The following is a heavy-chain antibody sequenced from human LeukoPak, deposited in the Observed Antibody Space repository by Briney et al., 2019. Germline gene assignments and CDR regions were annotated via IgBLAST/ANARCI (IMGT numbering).Heavy chain of an antibody. CDR2: ISSNGGST. Sequence: SGGSLRLSCSASGFTFSSYAMHWVRQAPGKGLEYVSAISSNGGSTYYADSVKGRFTISRDNSKNTLYLQMSSLRAEDTAVYYCVKGHVAAADGVPATIPYWGQGTLVTVSS. CDR1: GFTFSSYA. J-gene: IGHJ4*02. D-gene: IGHD6-13*01. CDR3: VKGHVAAADGVPATIPY. V-gene: IGHV3-64D*06.